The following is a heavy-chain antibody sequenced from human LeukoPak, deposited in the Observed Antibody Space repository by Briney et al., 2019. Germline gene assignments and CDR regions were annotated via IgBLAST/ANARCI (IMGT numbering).Heavy chain of an antibody. CDR3: GPIDS. CDR2: ILDDGTNA. V-gene: IGHV3-30-3*01. CDR1: GFAFSNYA. Sequence: GGSLRLSCTASGFAFSNYAIHWVHQAPGKGLEWVAVILDDGTNAYYAGSVEGRSSISRDNSKNTIFLQMNSLRAEDTAVYYCGPIDSWGQGTLVTVSS. J-gene: IGHJ4*02.